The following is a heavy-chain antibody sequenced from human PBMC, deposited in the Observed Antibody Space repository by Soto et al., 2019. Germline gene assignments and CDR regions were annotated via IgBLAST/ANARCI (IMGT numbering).Heavy chain of an antibody. CDR2: ISWNSGSI. Sequence: GGSLRLSCAASGFTFDDYAMHWVRQAPGKGLEWVSGISWNSGSIGYADSVKGRFTISRDNAKNSLYLQMNSLRAEDTALYYCAKDMYPLTSGTDVWGKGTTVTVSS. V-gene: IGHV3-9*01. J-gene: IGHJ6*04. CDR1: GFTFDDYA. CDR3: AKDMYPLTSGTDV. D-gene: IGHD3-10*01.